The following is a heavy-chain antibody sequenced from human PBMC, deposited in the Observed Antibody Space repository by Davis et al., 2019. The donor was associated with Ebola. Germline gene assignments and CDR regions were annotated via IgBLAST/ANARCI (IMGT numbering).Heavy chain of an antibody. V-gene: IGHV5-51*01. J-gene: IGHJ1*01. CDR1: GYSFTSYW. CDR2: IYPGDSDT. D-gene: IGHD3-22*01. CDR3: ARQGIGSGYYYVSAEYFQH. Sequence: GESLKISCKGSGYSFTSYWISWVRQMPGKGLEWMGIIYPGDSDTRYSPSFHGQVTISADKSISTAYLQWSSLKAADTAMYYCARQGIGSGYYYVSAEYFQHWGQGTLVTVSS.